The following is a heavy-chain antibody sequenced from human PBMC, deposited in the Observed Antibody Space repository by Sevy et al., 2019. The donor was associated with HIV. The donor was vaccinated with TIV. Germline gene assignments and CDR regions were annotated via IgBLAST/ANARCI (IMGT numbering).Heavy chain of an antibody. J-gene: IGHJ4*02. Sequence: GGSLRLSCAASGFIFNTYAMHWVRQAPGKGLEWVAVISYDGINKYYADSVKGRFPISRENSRNTLDLQMNSLRSEDTALYYCASTGYCTGGSCYSPFGYWGQGTLVTVSS. D-gene: IGHD2-15*01. CDR3: ASTGYCTGGSCYSPFGY. CDR2: ISYDGINK. CDR1: GFIFNTYA. V-gene: IGHV3-30-3*01.